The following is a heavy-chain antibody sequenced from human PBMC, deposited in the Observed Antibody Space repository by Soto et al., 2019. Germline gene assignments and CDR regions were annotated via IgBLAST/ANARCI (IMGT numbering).Heavy chain of an antibody. V-gene: IGHV3-23*01. CDR2: VSGTGGSA. CDR3: ASGSAYSDYDLEY. J-gene: IGHJ4*02. Sequence: PGGSLRLSCAASGFTFSSYAMTWVRQAPGKGLEWVSGVSGTGGSAYYADSVKGRFTISRDKSTNTLYLCMNSLRAVDTAVYYLASGSAYSDYDLEYWGQRSLGRVSS. CDR1: GFTFSSYA. D-gene: IGHD4-17*01.